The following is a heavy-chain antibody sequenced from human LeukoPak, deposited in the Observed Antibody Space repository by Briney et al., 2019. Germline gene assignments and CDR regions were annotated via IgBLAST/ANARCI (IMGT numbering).Heavy chain of an antibody. CDR3: ARLTVSAFGI. CDR1: GYSISSGYY. J-gene: IGHJ3*02. D-gene: IGHD4-11*01. CDR2: IYHSGST. Sequence: SETLSLTCTVSGYSISSGYYWGWIRQPPGKGLEWIGSIYHSGSTYYNPSLKSRVTISVDTSKNQFSLKLSSVTAADTAVYYCARLTVSAFGIWGQGTMVTVSS. V-gene: IGHV4-38-2*02.